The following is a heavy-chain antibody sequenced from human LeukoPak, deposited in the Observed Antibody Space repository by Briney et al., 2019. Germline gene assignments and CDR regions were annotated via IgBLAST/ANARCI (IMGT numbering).Heavy chain of an antibody. Sequence: SETLSLTCTVSGGSFSSGSFYWSWIRQTPGKGLEWIGYIYYTGSTNYNPSLKSRVTISVDTSKNQFSLKLSSVTAADTAVYYCARDLDGGNWFAPWGQGTLVTVSS. CDR2: IYYTGST. CDR1: GGSFSSGSFY. V-gene: IGHV4-61*01. J-gene: IGHJ5*02. D-gene: IGHD3-9*01. CDR3: ARDLDGGNWFAP.